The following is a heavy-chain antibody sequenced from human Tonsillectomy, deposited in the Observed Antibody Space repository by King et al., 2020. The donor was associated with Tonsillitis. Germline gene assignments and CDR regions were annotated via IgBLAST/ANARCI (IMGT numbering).Heavy chain of an antibody. Sequence: HWVRQAPGKGLEWVAVIRYDGSNKNYADSVKVRITISRDNSKNTLYLQMNSLRAEDTAVYYCAKVQRGNFDYCGQGTLVTVSS. CDR3: AKVQRGNFDY. CDR2: IRYDGSNK. J-gene: IGHJ4*02. V-gene: IGHV3-30*02. D-gene: IGHD3-16*01.